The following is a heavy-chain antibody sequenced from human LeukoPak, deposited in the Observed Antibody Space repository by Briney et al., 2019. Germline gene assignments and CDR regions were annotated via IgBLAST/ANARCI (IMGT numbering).Heavy chain of an antibody. D-gene: IGHD3-3*01. CDR3: ASLLRGGRFLEWPPSDY. CDR2: IYYSGST. V-gene: IGHV4-39*01. Sequence: PSETLSLTCTVSGGSISSSSYYWGWIRQPPGKGLEWIGSIYYSGSTYYNPSLKSRVTISVETCKNQFSLNLSSVTAADTAVYYCASLLRGGRFLEWPPSDYWGQGTLVTVSS. CDR1: GGSISSSSYY. J-gene: IGHJ4*02.